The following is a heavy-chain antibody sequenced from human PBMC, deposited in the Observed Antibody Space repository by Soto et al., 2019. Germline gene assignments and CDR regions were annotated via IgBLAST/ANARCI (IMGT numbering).Heavy chain of an antibody. CDR3: ARVRSGWYAYYFDY. CDR2: ILPSFGTA. D-gene: IGHD6-19*01. V-gene: IGHV1-69*01. CDR1: GGTFSSYA. J-gene: IGHJ4*02. Sequence: QVQLVQSGAEVKTPGSSVKVSCKASGGTFSSYAISWVRQAPGQGLEWMGGILPSFGTANYAQKFQGRVTITAYESTSTASMELSSLRSEDTAVYYCARVRSGWYAYYFDYWGQGTLVTVSS.